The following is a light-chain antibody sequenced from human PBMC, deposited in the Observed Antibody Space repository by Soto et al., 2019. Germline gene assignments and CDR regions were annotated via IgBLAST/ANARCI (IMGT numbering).Light chain of an antibody. V-gene: IGKV3-15*01. J-gene: IGKJ5*01. CDR1: QSVSSN. CDR2: YAS. CDR3: KQYKEWPPFT. Sequence: EIVMTQSPATLSVSPGERATLSCRASQSVSSNLAWHQQKPGQAPRLLIYYASTRATGVPARFSGSGSGTEFTLSISSLQSEDFAVYYCKQYKEWPPFTFGQGTRLEIK.